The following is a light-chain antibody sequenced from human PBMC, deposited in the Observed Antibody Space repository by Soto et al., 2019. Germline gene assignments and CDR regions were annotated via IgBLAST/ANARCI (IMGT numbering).Light chain of an antibody. CDR3: QHRSDWPT. V-gene: IGKV3-11*01. CDR2: DAS. Sequence: EIVLTQSPATLSLSPGERATLAYRASQSVSSYLAWYQQKPCQSPRRLIYDASNRATGIPARFSGSGSGTDFTLTISSREPEDFAVYYFQHRSDWPTFGQGTRLEL. CDR1: QSVSSY. J-gene: IGKJ5*01.